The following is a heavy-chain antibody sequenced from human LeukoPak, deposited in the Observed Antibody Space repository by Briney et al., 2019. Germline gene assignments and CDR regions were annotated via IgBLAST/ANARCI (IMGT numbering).Heavy chain of an antibody. CDR1: GFTFSIYA. D-gene: IGHD3-22*01. J-gene: IGHJ4*02. V-gene: IGHV3-30*02. CDR3: AKDSRRWKTYYYESSGLYYFAY. Sequence: AGGSLRLSCAASGFTFSIYAMHWVRQAPGKGLEWVAFIRYDGSNKYYADSVKGRFTISRDNSKNTQYLQMNSLRVEDTAVYYCAKDSRRWKTYYYESSGLYYFAYWGQGTLVTVSS. CDR2: IRYDGSNK.